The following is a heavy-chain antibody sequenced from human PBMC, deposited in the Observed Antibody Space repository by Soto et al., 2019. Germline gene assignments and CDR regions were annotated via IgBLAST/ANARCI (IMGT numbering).Heavy chain of an antibody. CDR3: AKGGYCSGGNCYRERYNWSDP. V-gene: IGHV3-23*01. D-gene: IGHD2-15*01. CDR1: GFTFSSYA. J-gene: IGHJ5*02. Sequence: EVQLLESGGRLVQPRGSLRLSCAASGFTFSSYAMNWVRQAPGKGLEWVSSIGESSGSIYYADSVKGRFTISRDNSKNTLSLQMNSLSAEDTAVYYCAKGGYCSGGNCYRERYNWSDPWGQGTLVTVSA. CDR2: IGESSGSI.